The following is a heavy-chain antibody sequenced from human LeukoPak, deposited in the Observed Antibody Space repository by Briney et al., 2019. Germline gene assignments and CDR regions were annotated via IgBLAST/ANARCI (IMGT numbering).Heavy chain of an antibody. CDR1: GYSFNTYW. CDR2: IYPGDPDSNT. V-gene: IGHV5-51*01. CDR3: ARHQIGDELGTFSWFDT. Sequence: GESLKISCKGSGYSFNTYWIGWVRQMPGKGLEWRGFIYPGDPDSNTRYSPSFQGHVTISSDKSINTAYLQWSSLRASDTAIYYCARHQIGDELGTFSWFDTWGPGSQVTVSS. J-gene: IGHJ5*02. D-gene: IGHD1/OR15-1a*01.